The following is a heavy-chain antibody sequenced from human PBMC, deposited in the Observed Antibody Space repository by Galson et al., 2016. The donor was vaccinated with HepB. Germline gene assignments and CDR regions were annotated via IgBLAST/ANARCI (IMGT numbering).Heavy chain of an antibody. CDR1: GLTFSRCD. CDR2: IGTAGDT. V-gene: IGHV3-13*01. Sequence: SLRLSCAASGLTFSRCDMHWVRQATGKGLEWVSAIGTAGDTYYPGSVRGRFTISRENSKNSLYLQMNSLRAEDTAVYYCARDKGWEIPETFDYWGQGALVTVSS. CDR3: ARDKGWEIPETFDY. J-gene: IGHJ4*02. D-gene: IGHD1-26*01.